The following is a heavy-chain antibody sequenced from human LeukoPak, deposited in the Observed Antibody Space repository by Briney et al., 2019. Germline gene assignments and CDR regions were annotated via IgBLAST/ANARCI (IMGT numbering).Heavy chain of an antibody. V-gene: IGHV3-15*01. CDR2: IKIKTDGGTT. CDR3: TTDGLILGSSGYYDDAFDI. D-gene: IGHD3-22*01. Sequence: GGSLRLSCAASGFTFSNAWMSWVRQAPGKGLEWVGHIKIKTDGGTTDYAAPVKGRFTISRDDSKSTLYLQMNSLKTEDTAVYYCTTDGLILGSSGYYDDAFDIWGQGTMVTVSS. CDR1: GFTFSNAW. J-gene: IGHJ3*02.